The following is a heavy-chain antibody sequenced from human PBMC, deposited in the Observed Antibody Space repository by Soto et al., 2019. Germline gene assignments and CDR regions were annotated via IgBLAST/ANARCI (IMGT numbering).Heavy chain of an antibody. V-gene: IGHV5-10-1*01. D-gene: IGHD2-15*01. Sequence: PGESLKISCQGSGYTFTNYWITWVRQMPGKGLEWMGRIDPSDSFTSYSPSFEGHVTISVDKSISTAYLQWRSLKASDTAMYYCASPRVPTPLWGQGTLVTVSS. CDR1: GYTFTNYW. CDR2: IDPSDSFT. J-gene: IGHJ4*02. CDR3: ASPRVPTPL.